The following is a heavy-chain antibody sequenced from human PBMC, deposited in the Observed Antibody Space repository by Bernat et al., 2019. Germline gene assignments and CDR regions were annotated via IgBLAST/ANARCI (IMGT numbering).Heavy chain of an antibody. V-gene: IGHV3-49*03. CDR1: GFTFGDYA. D-gene: IGHD3-22*01. CDR2: IRSKAYGGTT. CDR3: TRVHSGYYSIYGMDV. Sequence: EVQLVESGGGLVQPGRSLRLSCTASGFTFGDYAMSWFRQAPGKGLEWVGFIRSKAYGGTTEYAAYVKGRFTISRDDSKSIVYLQMNSLKTEDTAVYYCTRVHSGYYSIYGMDVWGQGTTVTVSS. J-gene: IGHJ6*02.